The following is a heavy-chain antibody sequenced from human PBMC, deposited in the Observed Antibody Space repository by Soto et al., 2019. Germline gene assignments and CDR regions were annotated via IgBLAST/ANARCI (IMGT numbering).Heavy chain of an antibody. CDR1: GFTVSSNY. V-gene: IGHV3-53*01. CDR2: IYSAGNT. Sequence: GGSLRLSCAASGFTVSSNYMSWVRQAPGKGLEWVSLIYSAGNTYYADSVKGRFTISRDNSKNTVYLQMNSLRGEDTAVYYCAKDRMPVSGTLFDFWGQGILVTVSS. D-gene: IGHD6-19*01. J-gene: IGHJ4*02. CDR3: AKDRMPVSGTLFDF.